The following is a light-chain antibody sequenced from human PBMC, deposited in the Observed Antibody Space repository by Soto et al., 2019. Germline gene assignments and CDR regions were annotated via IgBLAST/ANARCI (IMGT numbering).Light chain of an antibody. V-gene: IGLV3-21*02. J-gene: IGLJ2*01. CDR2: DDS. Sequence: SYELTQPPSVSVAPGQTARITCGGNNIGSKRVQWYQQKPGLAPVLVLYDDSDRPSGIPERFSGSNSGNAATLNISRVEAGDEADYYCQVWDSISDLVVFGGGTQLTVL. CDR3: QVWDSISDLVV. CDR1: NIGSKR.